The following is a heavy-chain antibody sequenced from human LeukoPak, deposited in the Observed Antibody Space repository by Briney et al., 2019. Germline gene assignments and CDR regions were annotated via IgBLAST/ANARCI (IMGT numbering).Heavy chain of an antibody. CDR3: AKGSGSGLETGTTDFDY. CDR2: ISGSGGST. J-gene: IGHJ4*02. V-gene: IGHV3-23*01. CDR1: GFTFSSYA. D-gene: IGHD3-10*01. Sequence: PGGSLRLSCAASGFTFSSYAMSWVRQAPGEGLVWVSAISGSGGSTYYADSVKGRFTISRDNSKNTLYLQMNSLRAEDTAVYYCAKGSGSGLETGTTDFDYWGQGTLVTVSS.